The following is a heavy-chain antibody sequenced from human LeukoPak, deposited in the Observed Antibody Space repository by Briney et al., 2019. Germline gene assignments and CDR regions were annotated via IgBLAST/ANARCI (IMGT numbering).Heavy chain of an antibody. J-gene: IGHJ6*02. Sequence: ASVKVSCKASGYTFTSYGISWVRQAPGQGLEWMGWISAYNGNTNYAQKLQGRATMTTDTSTSTAYMELRSLRSEDTAVYYCAAAHYGDYPGYYYGMDVWGQGTTVTVSS. V-gene: IGHV1-18*01. CDR2: ISAYNGNT. CDR3: AAAHYGDYPGYYYGMDV. CDR1: GYTFTSYG. D-gene: IGHD4-17*01.